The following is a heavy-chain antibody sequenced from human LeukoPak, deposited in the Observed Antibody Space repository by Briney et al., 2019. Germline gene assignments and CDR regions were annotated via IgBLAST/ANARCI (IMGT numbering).Heavy chain of an antibody. V-gene: IGHV1-69*13. CDR3: ARDSPSYYDILTGYRNWFDP. D-gene: IGHD3-9*01. J-gene: IGHJ5*02. CDR2: IIPIFGTA. CDR1: GYIFTNYG. Sequence: SVKVSCKASGYIFTNYGISWVRQAPGQGLEWMGGIIPIFGTANYAQKFQGRVTITADESTSTAYMELSSLRSEDTAVYYCARDSPSYYDILTGYRNWFDPWGQGTLVTVSS.